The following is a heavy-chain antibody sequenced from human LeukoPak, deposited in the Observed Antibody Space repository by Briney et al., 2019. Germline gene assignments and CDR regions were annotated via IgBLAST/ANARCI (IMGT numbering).Heavy chain of an antibody. Sequence: PGGSLRLSCAASGFTFSSYAMSWVRQAPGKGLEWVSAISGSGGSTYYADSVKGRFTISRDNSKNTLYLQMNSLRAEDTAVYYCAKDQPGGSSWYEEMAFDIWGQGTMVTVSS. CDR3: AKDQPGGSSWYEEMAFDI. CDR2: ISGSGGST. CDR1: GFTFSSYA. J-gene: IGHJ3*02. V-gene: IGHV3-23*01. D-gene: IGHD6-13*01.